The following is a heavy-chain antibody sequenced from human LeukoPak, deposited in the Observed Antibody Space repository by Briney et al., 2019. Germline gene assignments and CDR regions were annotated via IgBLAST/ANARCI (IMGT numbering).Heavy chain of an antibody. J-gene: IGHJ4*02. CDR1: GFNFIGYS. CDR3: AREGYTYGHGVDF. CDR2: ISSADNT. D-gene: IGHD5-18*01. V-gene: IGHV3-69-1*01. Sequence: SGGSLRLSCAACGFNFIGYSMTWVRRPPGKGLEWVSSISSADNTYYADSVKGRFTVSRDNAGKSLYLQMDGLRPEDTAVYYCAREGYTYGHGVDFWGQGTLVTVSS.